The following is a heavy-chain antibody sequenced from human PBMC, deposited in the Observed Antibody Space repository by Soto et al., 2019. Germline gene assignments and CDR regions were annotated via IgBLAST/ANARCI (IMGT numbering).Heavy chain of an antibody. V-gene: IGHV1-18*01. J-gene: IGHJ1*01. CDR2: ITAYNGDT. CDR3: ARAHRDAPLGGYFMH. CDR1: GYIFTNYG. Sequence: ASVKVSCKASGYIFTNYGVYWVRQAPGHGLEWMGWITAYNGDTNYAQRLQGRVTVTSDTSTSTAYMELRSLTSDDTAVYYCARAHRDAPLGGYFMHWGQGTLVTVCS. D-gene: IGHD2-21*02.